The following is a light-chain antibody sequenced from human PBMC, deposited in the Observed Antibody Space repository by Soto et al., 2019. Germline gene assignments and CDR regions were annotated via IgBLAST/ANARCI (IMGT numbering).Light chain of an antibody. Sequence: QSVLTQPPSVSAAPGQKVTISCSGSSSNIGNNYVSWYQQLPGTAPKLLIYENNKRPSGIPDLFSGSKSGTSATLGITGLQTGDEADYYCGTWDSSLSAGVFGGGTKVTV. CDR3: GTWDSSLSAGV. V-gene: IGLV1-51*02. J-gene: IGLJ3*02. CDR1: SSNIGNNY. CDR2: ENN.